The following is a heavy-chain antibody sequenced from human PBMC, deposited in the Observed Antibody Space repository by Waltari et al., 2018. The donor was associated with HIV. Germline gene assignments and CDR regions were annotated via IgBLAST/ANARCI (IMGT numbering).Heavy chain of an antibody. Sequence: EVQLVESGGGLVQPGGSLRLSCAASGFIFSTYSMNWVRQAPGKGLEWVSYISSSSSNIDYADSGKGRFTISRDNAKNSLHLQMNSLRADDTAVYYCARDENWFDPWGQGTLVTVSS. CDR2: ISSSSSNI. CDR1: GFIFSTYS. J-gene: IGHJ5*02. V-gene: IGHV3-48*01. CDR3: ARDENWFDP.